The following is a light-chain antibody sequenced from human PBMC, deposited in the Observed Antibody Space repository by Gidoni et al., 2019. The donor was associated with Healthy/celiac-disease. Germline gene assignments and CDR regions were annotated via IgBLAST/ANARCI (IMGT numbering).Light chain of an antibody. CDR1: QSVSSY. CDR2: DAS. Sequence: EIVLTQSSATLSLSPGERATLSCRASQSVSSYLACYQQKTRQPPRLLIYDASNRATAIPARFSGSGSVTDFTLTISSLEPEDFAVYYCQQRSNWPPNTFGQGTKLEIK. CDR3: QQRSNWPPNT. J-gene: IGKJ2*01. V-gene: IGKV3-11*01.